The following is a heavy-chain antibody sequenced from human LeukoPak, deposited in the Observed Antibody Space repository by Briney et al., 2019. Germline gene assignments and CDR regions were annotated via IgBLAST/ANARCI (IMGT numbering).Heavy chain of an antibody. Sequence: SETLSLTCAVYGGSFSGYYWSWIRQPPGKGLEWIGEINHSGSTNYNPSLKSRVTISVDTSKNQFPLKLSSVTAADTAVYYCARADHDYGDYGYFDYWGQGTLVTVSS. J-gene: IGHJ4*02. D-gene: IGHD4-17*01. V-gene: IGHV4-34*09. CDR1: GGSFSGYY. CDR3: ARADHDYGDYGYFDY. CDR2: INHSGST.